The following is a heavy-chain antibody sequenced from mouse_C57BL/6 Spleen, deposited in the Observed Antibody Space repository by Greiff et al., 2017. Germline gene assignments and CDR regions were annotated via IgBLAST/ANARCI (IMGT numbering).Heavy chain of an antibody. D-gene: IGHD1-1*01. J-gene: IGHJ2*01. V-gene: IGHV1-82*01. Sequence: VQLQQSGPELVKPGASVKISCKASGYAFSSSWMNWVKQRPGKGLEWIGRIYPGDGDTNYNGKFKGKATLTADKSSSTAYMQLSSLTSEDSAVYFCARPLYGSSYEDDWGQGTTLTVSS. CDR1: GYAFSSSW. CDR2: IYPGDGDT. CDR3: ARPLYGSSYEDD.